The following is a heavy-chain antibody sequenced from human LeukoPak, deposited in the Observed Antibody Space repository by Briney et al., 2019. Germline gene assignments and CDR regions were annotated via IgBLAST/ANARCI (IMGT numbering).Heavy chain of an antibody. J-gene: IGHJ4*02. CDR2: MNPNSGNT. CDR3: ARVTMVRGVYYFDY. D-gene: IGHD3-10*01. V-gene: IGHV1-8*01. Sequence: ASVKVSCKASGYTFTSYDINWVRQATGQGLEWMGWMNPNSGNTGYAQKFQGRVTMTRNTSISTAYMELSSLRSEDTAVYYCARVTMVRGVYYFDYWGQGTLVTVSS. CDR1: GYTFTSYD.